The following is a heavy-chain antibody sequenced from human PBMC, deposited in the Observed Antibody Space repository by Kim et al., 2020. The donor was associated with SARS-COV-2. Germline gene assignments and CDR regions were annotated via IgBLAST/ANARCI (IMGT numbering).Heavy chain of an antibody. V-gene: IGHV3-33*08. CDR1: GFIFSSYG. CDR3: ARDGGYSYGDSNYYYYGMDV. J-gene: IGHJ6*02. Sequence: GGSLRLSCAASGFIFSSYGMHWVRQAPGKGLEWVAVIWYDGSNKYYADSVKGRFTISRDNSKNTLYLQMNSLRAEDTAVYYCARDGGYSYGDSNYYYYGMDVWGQGTTVTVSS. CDR2: IWYDGSNK. D-gene: IGHD5-18*01.